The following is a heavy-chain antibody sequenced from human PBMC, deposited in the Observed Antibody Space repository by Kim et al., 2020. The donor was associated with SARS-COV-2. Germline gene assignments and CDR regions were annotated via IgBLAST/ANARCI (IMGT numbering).Heavy chain of an antibody. CDR3: ARLIAVAGTHFDY. Sequence: SETLSLTCTVSGGSISSSSYYWGWIRQPPGKGLEWIGSIYYSGSTYYNPSLKSRVTISVDTSKNQFSLKLSSVTAADTAVYYCARLIAVAGTHFDYWGQGTLVTVSS. D-gene: IGHD6-19*01. V-gene: IGHV4-39*01. CDR1: GGSISSSSYY. J-gene: IGHJ4*02. CDR2: IYYSGST.